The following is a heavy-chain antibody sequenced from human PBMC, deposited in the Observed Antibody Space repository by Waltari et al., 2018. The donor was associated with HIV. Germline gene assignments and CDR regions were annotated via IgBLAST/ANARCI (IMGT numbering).Heavy chain of an antibody. J-gene: IGHJ1*01. CDR1: GFSFTRYG. CDR2: IHTYDGNT. Sequence: QVRLVQSGAEVKKPGASVKVSCKASGFSFTRYGFSWVRQAPGQGLEWMGWIHTYDGNTDSAGNFQGRVTMTRDTFKNTICMELRTLKSDDSAIYFCLRGLSPMGKSGGYDSWGQGTVVTVSS. CDR3: LRGLSPMGKSGGYDS. D-gene: IGHD6-19*01. V-gene: IGHV1-18*04.